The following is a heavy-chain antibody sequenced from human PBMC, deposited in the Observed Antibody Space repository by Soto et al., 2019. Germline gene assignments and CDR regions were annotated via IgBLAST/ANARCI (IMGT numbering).Heavy chain of an antibody. CDR3: AKVTWSGERC. CDR2: ISNSGHAT. CDR1: ECPSRTYD. V-gene: IGHV3-23*01. D-gene: IGHD3-10*01. J-gene: IGHJ2*01. Sequence: EVQMLESGGDLIQPGGSLRLSCAASECPSRTYDMSWVRQAPGKGLEWVSGISNSGHATHYADSVRGRFTISKDDSKNTLYLQVNILRADDTAVYYCAKVTWSGERCWGRGTLVTVSS.